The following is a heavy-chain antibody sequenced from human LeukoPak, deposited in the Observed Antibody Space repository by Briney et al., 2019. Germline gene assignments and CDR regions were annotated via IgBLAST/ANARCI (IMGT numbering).Heavy chain of an antibody. V-gene: IGHV3-74*01. CDR3: ARSSTQYSSGWYGLDY. Sequence: GGSLRLSCAASGFTFSSYWMHWVRQALGKGLVWVSRVNSDGSSTTYADSVKGRFTISRDNAKNTLYLQMNSLRAEDTAVYYCARSSTQYSSGWYGLDYWGQGTLVTVSS. J-gene: IGHJ4*02. CDR1: GFTFSSYW. CDR2: VNSDGSST. D-gene: IGHD6-19*01.